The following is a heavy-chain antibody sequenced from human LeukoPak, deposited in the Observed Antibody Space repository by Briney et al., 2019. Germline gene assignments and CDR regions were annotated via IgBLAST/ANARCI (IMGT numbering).Heavy chain of an antibody. D-gene: IGHD4-17*01. J-gene: IGHJ4*02. CDR1: GYSIRSGSY. CDR3: AKVGAYGDYARHDY. V-gene: IGHV4-38-2*01. Sequence: SETLSLTCDISGYSIRSGSYWGWIRQPPGKGLEWIGCMFHSGDTYHNPSLKSRVTISADTSKNQFSLKLTSVTAADTAVYYCAKVGAYGDYARHDYWGQGTLVTVSS. CDR2: MFHSGDT.